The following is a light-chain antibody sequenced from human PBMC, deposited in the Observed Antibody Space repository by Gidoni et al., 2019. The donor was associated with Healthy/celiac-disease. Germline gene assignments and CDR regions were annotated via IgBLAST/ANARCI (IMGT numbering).Light chain of an antibody. Sequence: EIVTTQSPATLSVSPGERATLSCRASQSVSSNLAWDQQNPGQAPRLLIYWASTRATAIPARFRCRWSGAKFTFTISSLQSEDFAVYYCQQYNNWPLTFGGGTKVEIK. CDR2: WAS. V-gene: IGKV3-15*01. CDR1: QSVSSN. CDR3: QQYNNWPLT. J-gene: IGKJ4*01.